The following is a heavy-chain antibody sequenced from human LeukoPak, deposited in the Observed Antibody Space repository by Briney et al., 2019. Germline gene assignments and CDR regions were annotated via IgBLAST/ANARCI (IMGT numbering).Heavy chain of an antibody. CDR1: GGSISNYY. V-gene: IGHV4-4*07. D-gene: IGHD6-19*01. CDR3: ARGGIYSSGWMDAFDI. J-gene: IGHJ3*02. CDR2: IYSSGSI. Sequence: SETLSLTCNVSGGSISNYYWTWIRQPAGKGLGWIGRIYSSGSIAYNPSLKSRVTMSVDTSKNQFSLKLRSVTAADTAVYYCARGGIYSSGWMDAFDIWGQGTMVTVSS.